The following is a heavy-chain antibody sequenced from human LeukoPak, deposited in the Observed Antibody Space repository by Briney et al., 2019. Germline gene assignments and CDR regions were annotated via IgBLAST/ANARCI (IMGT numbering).Heavy chain of an antibody. D-gene: IGHD4-23*01. V-gene: IGHV3-23*01. CDR3: AKDEPSTVVTPGAFDI. CDR1: GFTFSSYA. CDR2: ISGRGGST. J-gene: IGHJ3*02. Sequence: GGSLRLSCAASGFTFSSYAVTWVRQAPGKGLEWVSGISGRGGSTYYADSVKGRFTISRDNSKNTLYLQMNSLRAEDTAVYYCAKDEPSTVVTPGAFDIWGQGTMVTVSS.